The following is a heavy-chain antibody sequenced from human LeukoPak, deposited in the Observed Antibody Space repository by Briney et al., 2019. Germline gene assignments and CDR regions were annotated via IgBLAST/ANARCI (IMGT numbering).Heavy chain of an antibody. V-gene: IGHV1-8*02. J-gene: IGHJ6*03. CDR2: MNPNSGNT. D-gene: IGHD3-10*01. CDR3: ARERGVITMVRGVPLNYYYYIDV. CDR1: GGTFSSYA. Sequence: ASAKVSCKASGGTFSSYAINWVRQATGQGLEWMGWMNPNSGNTGYAQKFQGRVTMTRNTSISTAYMELSSLRSEDTAVYYCARERGVITMVRGVPLNYYYYIDVWGKGTTVTISS.